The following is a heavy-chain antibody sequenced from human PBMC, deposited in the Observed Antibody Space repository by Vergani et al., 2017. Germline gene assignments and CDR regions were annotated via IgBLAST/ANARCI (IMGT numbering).Heavy chain of an antibody. J-gene: IGHJ5*02. V-gene: IGHV3-23*01. D-gene: IGHD3-10*01. CDR1: GFTFSSYA. CDR2: VSGSGAST. CDR3: AKNSAP. Sequence: EVQLLESGGGLVQPGGSLRLSCAASGFTFSSYAMSWVRQSPGKGLEWVSGVSGSGASTYYADSVKGWFTISRDNSTNTLCLQMNSRRSEDTAVYYCAKNSAPWGQGTLVTVSS.